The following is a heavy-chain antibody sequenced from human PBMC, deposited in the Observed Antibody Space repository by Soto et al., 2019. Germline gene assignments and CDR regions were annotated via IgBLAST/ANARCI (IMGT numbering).Heavy chain of an antibody. CDR3: ARRAVAGPYSYYYGMDV. CDR2: IYYSGST. CDR1: GGSISSGGYY. J-gene: IGHJ6*02. Sequence: QVQLQESGPGLVKPSQTLSLTCTVSGGSISSGGYYWSWIRQHPGKGLEWIGYIYYSGSTYYNPSLKSRVTISVDTSKNQFSLKLSSVTAADTAVYYCARRAVAGPYSYYYGMDVWGQGTTVTVSS. V-gene: IGHV4-31*03. D-gene: IGHD6-19*01.